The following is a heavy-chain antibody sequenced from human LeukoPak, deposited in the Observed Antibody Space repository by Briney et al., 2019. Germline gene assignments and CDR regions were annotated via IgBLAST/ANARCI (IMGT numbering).Heavy chain of an antibody. Sequence: GGSLRLSCVASGFTFSDYNMNWVRRAPGKGMEWVSSITTSSSYIYSADSVKGRFTISRDNAKNSLYLHMNSLRAEDTAVYYCARHGSGWYMNDYWGQGTLVTVSS. CDR3: ARHGSGWYMNDY. V-gene: IGHV3-21*01. CDR1: GFTFSDYN. D-gene: IGHD6-19*01. J-gene: IGHJ4*02. CDR2: ITTSSSYI.